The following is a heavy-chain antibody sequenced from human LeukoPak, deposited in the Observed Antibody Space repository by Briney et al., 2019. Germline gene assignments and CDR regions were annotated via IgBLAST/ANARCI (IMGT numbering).Heavy chain of an antibody. Sequence: GGSLRLSCVASGFTFDDYTIHWGRQAPGKGLEWVSLICWYGGSTYYADSVKGRFTISRDNSKNSLYLQMNSLRTEDTALYYCANLPGDGYRSGNAAFDIWGQGKMVTVSS. V-gene: IGHV3-43*01. CDR1: GFTFDDYT. D-gene: IGHD5-24*01. CDR3: ANLPGDGYRSGNAAFDI. J-gene: IGHJ3*02. CDR2: ICWYGGST.